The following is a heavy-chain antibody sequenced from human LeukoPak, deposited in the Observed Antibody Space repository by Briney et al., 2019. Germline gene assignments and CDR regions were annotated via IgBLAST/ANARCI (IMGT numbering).Heavy chain of an antibody. CDR3: ARAGVTTFDY. V-gene: IGHV3-74*01. Sequence: GGSLRLSCAAAGFTFSSYWMRWVRHAPGKGLVWVSRINSDGSRTNYADSVKGRFTISRDNAKNTLYLQMNSLRVEDTAVYYCARAGVTTFDYWGQGTLVTVSS. CDR2: INSDGSRT. J-gene: IGHJ4*02. D-gene: IGHD1-1*01. CDR1: GFTFSSYW.